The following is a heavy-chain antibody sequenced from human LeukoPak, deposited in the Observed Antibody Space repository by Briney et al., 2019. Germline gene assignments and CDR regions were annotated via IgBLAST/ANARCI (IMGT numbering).Heavy chain of an antibody. D-gene: IGHD1-26*01. CDR3: ARYSGSHYAFDI. Sequence: PSETLSLTCTVSGGAISSTDYYWGWIRQPPGKGLEWIGNIYYSGNTFYNPPLKSRVTISVDTSKNQFSLKLSSVTAADTAVYYCARYSGSHYAFDIWGQGTMVTVSS. J-gene: IGHJ3*02. CDR1: GGAISSTDYY. V-gene: IGHV4-39*01. CDR2: IYYSGNT.